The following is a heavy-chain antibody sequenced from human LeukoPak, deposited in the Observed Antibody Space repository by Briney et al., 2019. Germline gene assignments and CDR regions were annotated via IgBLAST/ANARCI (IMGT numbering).Heavy chain of an antibody. CDR3: AKDTSIGRYCTNGVCSPFDY. D-gene: IGHD2-8*01. CDR2: ISDTGATT. Sequence: GGSLRLSCAGPGFTFSSYAMSWVRQAPGKGLEWVSAISDTGATTYDADSVKGRFTISRDNSRSTLYLQMNSLRAEDTALYYCAKDTSIGRYCTNGVCSPFDYWGQGTLVTVSS. J-gene: IGHJ4*02. V-gene: IGHV3-23*01. CDR1: GFTFSSYA.